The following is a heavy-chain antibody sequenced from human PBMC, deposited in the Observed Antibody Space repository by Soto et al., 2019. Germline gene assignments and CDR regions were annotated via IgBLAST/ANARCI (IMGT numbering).Heavy chain of an antibody. CDR3: ARGVVRGVIYAYYYMDV. Sequence: ASVKVSCKASGYTFTGYYMHWVRQAPGQGFEWMGWISAYNGNTNYAQKLQGRVTMTTDTSTSTAYMEPRSLRSDDTAVYYCARGVVRGVIYAYYYMDVWGKGTTVTVSS. V-gene: IGHV1-18*04. D-gene: IGHD3-10*01. J-gene: IGHJ6*03. CDR1: GYTFTGYY. CDR2: ISAYNGNT.